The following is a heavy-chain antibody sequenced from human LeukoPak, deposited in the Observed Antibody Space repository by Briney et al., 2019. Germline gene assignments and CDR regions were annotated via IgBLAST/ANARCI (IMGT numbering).Heavy chain of an antibody. CDR1: GFTFRNYG. V-gene: IGHV3-23*01. J-gene: IGHJ4*02. CDR3: AQDRAWIEFYF. Sequence: GGSLRLSCVASGFTFRNYGMDWVRQAPGKGLEWVSGISPGGDTPYYADSVRGRFTISRDNSKNTMYLQMNSLRAEDTAVYYCAQDRAWIEFYFWGQGTLVTVSS. CDR2: ISPGGDTP. D-gene: IGHD5-12*01.